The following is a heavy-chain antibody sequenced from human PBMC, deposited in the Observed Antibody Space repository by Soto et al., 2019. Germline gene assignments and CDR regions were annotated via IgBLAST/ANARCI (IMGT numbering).Heavy chain of an antibody. J-gene: IGHJ4*02. CDR2: ISISSSTI. CDR1: GFTFSSYS. Sequence: EVQLVESGGGLVQPGGFLRLSCAASGFTFSSYSMNWVRQAPGKGLEWVSYISISSSTIYYADSVKGRFTISRDNVKNSLYLQMNSLRDEDTAVYYRARVIVGTTTFVDYWGQGTLVTVSS. CDR3: ARVIVGTTTFVDY. V-gene: IGHV3-48*02. D-gene: IGHD1-26*01.